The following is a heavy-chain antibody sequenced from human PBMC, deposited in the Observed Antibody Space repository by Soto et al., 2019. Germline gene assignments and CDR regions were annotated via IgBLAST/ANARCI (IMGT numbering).Heavy chain of an antibody. V-gene: IGHV1-46*01. J-gene: IGHJ4*02. CDR1: GYTFSTYY. CDR2: INPSGGST. Sequence: ASVKVSCKASGYTFSTYYMHWVRQAPGQGYEWKGIINPSGGSTTYAQKFQGRVTMTRDTSTTTVYMELSSLKSEDTAVYYCARYDYNGYYFDYWGQGTLVTVS. D-gene: IGHD4-4*01. CDR3: ARYDYNGYYFDY.